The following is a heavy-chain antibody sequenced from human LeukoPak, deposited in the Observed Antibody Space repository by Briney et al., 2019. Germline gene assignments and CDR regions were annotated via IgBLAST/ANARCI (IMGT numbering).Heavy chain of an antibody. CDR1: GGTFSSYA. CDR2: IIPIFGTA. J-gene: IGHJ4*02. D-gene: IGHD3-3*01. CDR3: ARAQTNTIFGVVIVYSFDY. Sequence: GASVKVSCKASGGTFSSYAISWVRQVPGQGLEWMGGIIPIFGTANYAQKFQGRVTITADESTSTAYMELSSLRSEDTAVYYCARAQTNTIFGVVIVYSFDYWGQGTLVTVSS. V-gene: IGHV1-69*13.